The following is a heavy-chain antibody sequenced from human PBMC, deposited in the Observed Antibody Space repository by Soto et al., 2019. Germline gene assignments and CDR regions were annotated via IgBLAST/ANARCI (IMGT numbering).Heavy chain of an antibody. CDR2: IKSKTDGGTT. Sequence: GGSLRLSCAASGFTFSNAWMSWVRQAPGKGLEWVGRIKSKTDGGTTDYAAPVKGRFTISRDDSKNTLYLQMNSLKTEDTAVYYCTTEVVVVPAAFAFDIWGLGTMVTVSS. J-gene: IGHJ3*02. D-gene: IGHD2-2*01. V-gene: IGHV3-15*01. CDR3: TTEVVVVPAAFAFDI. CDR1: GFTFSNAW.